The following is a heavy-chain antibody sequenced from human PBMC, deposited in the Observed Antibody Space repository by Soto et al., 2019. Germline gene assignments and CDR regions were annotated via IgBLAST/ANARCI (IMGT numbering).Heavy chain of an antibody. Sequence: QVQLQESGPGLVKPSETLSLTCTVSGGSISSYYWSWIRQPPGKGLEWIGYVFYSGSATYSPSLRSRVTISVDTSRNKFSLKLTSVTAADTAVYYCAPSSPRSNWFDHWGQGTLVTVSS. CDR3: APSSPRSNWFDH. V-gene: IGHV4-59*01. CDR2: VFYSGSA. J-gene: IGHJ5*02. CDR1: GGSISSYY. D-gene: IGHD6-13*01.